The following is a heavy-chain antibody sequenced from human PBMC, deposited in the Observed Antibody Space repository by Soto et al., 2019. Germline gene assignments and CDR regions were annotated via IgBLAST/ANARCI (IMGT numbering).Heavy chain of an antibody. CDR3: AKDLGSGKPYYYYSMDV. Sequence: QVQLVESGGGVVQPGTSLRLSCAASGFIFSKYGMHWVRQAPGQGLEWVAVISYDGSNRYYAESVKGGFISSRDKSENALFLQMNSVRAEDTALYYCAKDLGSGKPYYYYSMDVWGHVTTVSVSS. J-gene: IGHJ6*02. D-gene: IGHD3-10*01. CDR2: ISYDGSNR. CDR1: GFIFSKYG. V-gene: IGHV3-30*18.